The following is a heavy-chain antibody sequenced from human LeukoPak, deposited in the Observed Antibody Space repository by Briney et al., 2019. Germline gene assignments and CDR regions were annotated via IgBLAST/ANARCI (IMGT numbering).Heavy chain of an antibody. Sequence: ASVKVSCTAAGYTFTSYGISWVRQAPGQGLEWMGWISAYNDNTNYAQKLQGRVTMTTDTSTSTAYMELRSLRSDDTAVYYCARVHYDILTGYSYFDYWGQGTLVTVSS. CDR2: ISAYNDNT. D-gene: IGHD3-9*01. J-gene: IGHJ4*02. V-gene: IGHV1-18*01. CDR1: GYTFTSYG. CDR3: ARVHYDILTGYSYFDY.